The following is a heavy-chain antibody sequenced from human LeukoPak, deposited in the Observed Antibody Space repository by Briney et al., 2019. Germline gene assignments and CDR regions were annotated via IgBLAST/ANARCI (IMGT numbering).Heavy chain of an antibody. D-gene: IGHD6-6*01. V-gene: IGHV3-21*05. CDR2: INLDGTDI. CDR1: GFSFSTHS. J-gene: IGHJ3*02. Sequence: PGGSLTHSCAASGFSFSTHSMNWVRQAPGKGLEWISFINLDGTDIHYGESVKGRFTISRDNAKNSLYLQMHTLRAEDTAVYYCAGDGVGALPGDAFDIWSQGTLVTVSS. CDR3: AGDGVGALPGDAFDI.